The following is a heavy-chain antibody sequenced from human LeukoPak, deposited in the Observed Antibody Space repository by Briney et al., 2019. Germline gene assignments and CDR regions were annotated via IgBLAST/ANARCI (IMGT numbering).Heavy chain of an antibody. CDR1: GYTFTSYA. CDR2: INAGNGNT. Sequence: ASVKVSCKASGYTFTSYAMHWVRQAPGQRLEWMGWINAGNGNTKYSQKFQGRVTVTRDTSASTAYMELSSLRSEDTAVYYCASSSGYDWDAFDIWGQGTMVTVSS. CDR3: ASSSGYDWDAFDI. V-gene: IGHV1-3*01. J-gene: IGHJ3*02. D-gene: IGHD5-12*01.